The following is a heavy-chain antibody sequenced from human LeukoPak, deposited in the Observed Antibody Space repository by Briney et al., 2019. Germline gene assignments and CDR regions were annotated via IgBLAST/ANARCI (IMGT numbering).Heavy chain of an antibody. CDR1: GYTFTSYD. J-gene: IGHJ5*02. CDR2: MNPNSGNT. CDR3: AILGGRFGDLLSPSA. Sequence: GASVKVSCKASGYTFTSYDINWVRQATGQGLEWMGWMNPNSGNTGYAQNFQGRVTMTRDTSISTAYMELSSLKSDDTAVFYCAILGGRFGDLLSPSAWGQGTPVTVSS. V-gene: IGHV1-8*01. D-gene: IGHD3-10*01.